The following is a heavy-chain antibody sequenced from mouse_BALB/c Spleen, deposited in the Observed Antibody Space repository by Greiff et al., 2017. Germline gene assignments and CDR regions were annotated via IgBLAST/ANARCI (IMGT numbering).Heavy chain of an antibody. J-gene: IGHJ4*01. V-gene: IGHV5-4*02. CDR2: ISDGGSYT. CDR3: ARDPDDAMDY. Sequence: EVQRVESGGGLVKPGGSLKLSCAASGFTFSDYYMYWVRQTPEKRLEWVATISDGGSYTYYPDSVKGRFTISRDNAKNNLYLQMSSLKSEDTAMYYCARDPDDAMDYWGQGTSVTVSS. CDR1: GFTFSDYY.